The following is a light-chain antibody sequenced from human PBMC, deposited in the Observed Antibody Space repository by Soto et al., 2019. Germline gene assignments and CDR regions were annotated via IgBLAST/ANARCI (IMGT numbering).Light chain of an antibody. CDR3: QQLFMYPPT. V-gene: IGKV1-9*01. CDR2: GAS. J-gene: IGKJ3*01. Sequence: IPLTQSPSSLSASVGDRVTITCRASQGIINYLAWYQQKPGKAPKLLIYGASTLQSGGPSRFGGSGSGTDFTLTVSSLQPEDFATYYCQQLFMYPPTVGPGTKVDIK. CDR1: QGIINY.